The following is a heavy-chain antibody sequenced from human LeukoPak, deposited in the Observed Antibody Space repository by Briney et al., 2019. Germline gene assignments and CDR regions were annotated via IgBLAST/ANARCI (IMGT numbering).Heavy chain of an antibody. CDR2: IYYSGST. J-gene: IGHJ3*02. CDR3: ARLGSSWVDAFDI. D-gene: IGHD2-15*01. Sequence: SETLSLTCTVSGGSISSSRYYWGWIRQPPGKGLEWIGSIYYSGSTYYNPSLKSRVTISVDTSKNQFSLKLSSVTAADTAVYYCARLGSSWVDAFDIWGQGTMVTVSS. V-gene: IGHV4-39*01. CDR1: GGSISSSRYY.